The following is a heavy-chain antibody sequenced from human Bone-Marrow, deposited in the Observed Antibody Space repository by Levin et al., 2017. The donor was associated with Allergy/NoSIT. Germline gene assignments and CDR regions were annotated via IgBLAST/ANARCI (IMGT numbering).Heavy chain of an antibody. J-gene: IGHJ4*02. V-gene: IGHV3-21*01. CDR2: ISSSSSYI. Sequence: GESLKISCAASGFTFSSYSMNWVRQAPGKGLEWVSSISSSSSYIYYADSVKGRFTISRDNAKNSLYLQMNSLRAEDTAVYYCARGIYPPRHVRFLEWLFPTPCDYWGQGTLVTVSS. CDR3: ARGIYPPRHVRFLEWLFPTPCDY. CDR1: GFTFSSYS. D-gene: IGHD3-3*01.